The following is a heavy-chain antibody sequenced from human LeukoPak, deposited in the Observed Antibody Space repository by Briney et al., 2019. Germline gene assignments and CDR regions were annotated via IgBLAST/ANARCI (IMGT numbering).Heavy chain of an antibody. Sequence: GGSLRLSCTASGFTFNTYWMHWVRQAPGKGLVWVSRINSDGSSITYADSVRGRFTISRDNAKNTLYLQMNSLRAEDTAVCYCARDGGTGDYAWDWGQGTMVTVSS. J-gene: IGHJ3*01. D-gene: IGHD4-17*01. CDR2: INSDGSSI. CDR3: ARDGGTGDYAWD. V-gene: IGHV3-74*03. CDR1: GFTFNTYW.